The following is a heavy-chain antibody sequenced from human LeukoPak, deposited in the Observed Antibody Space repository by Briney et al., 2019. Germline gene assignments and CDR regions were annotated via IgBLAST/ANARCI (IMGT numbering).Heavy chain of an antibody. D-gene: IGHD6-19*01. Sequence: GGSLRLSCAASGFTFSNAWMSWVRQAPGKGREWVGRIKSKTDGGTTDYAAPVKGRFTISRDDSKNTLYLQMNSLKTEDTAVYYCTTPAVAGTQYYYGMDVWGQGTTVTVSS. CDR1: GFTFSNAW. J-gene: IGHJ6*02. CDR2: IKSKTDGGTT. V-gene: IGHV3-15*01. CDR3: TTPAVAGTQYYYGMDV.